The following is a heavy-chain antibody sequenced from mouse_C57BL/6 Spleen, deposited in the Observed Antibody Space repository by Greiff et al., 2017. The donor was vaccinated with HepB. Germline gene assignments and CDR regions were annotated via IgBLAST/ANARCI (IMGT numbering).Heavy chain of an antibody. CDR1: GYTFTSYW. CDR2: IYPGSGST. Sequence: QVQLQQPGAELVKPGASVKMSCKASGYTFTSYWITWVKQRPGQGLEWIGDIYPGSGSTNYNEKFKSKATLTVDTSSSTAYMQLSSLTSEDSAVYYCARGGSYYSNGYYFDYWGQGTTLTVSS. J-gene: IGHJ2*01. V-gene: IGHV1-55*01. CDR3: ARGGSYYSNGYYFDY. D-gene: IGHD2-5*01.